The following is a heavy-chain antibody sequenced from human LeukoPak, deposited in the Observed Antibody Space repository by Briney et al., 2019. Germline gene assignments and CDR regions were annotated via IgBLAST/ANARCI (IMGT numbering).Heavy chain of an antibody. Sequence: QAGGSLRLSCAASGFSFNSDWMDWVRQAPGKGLEWVANIEHDESEKNYLDSVKGRFTISRDNAQNSLYLQMNGLRVEDTAVYYCTRRLDDWCQGTLVTVSS. V-gene: IGHV3-7*01. D-gene: IGHD3-16*01. CDR1: GFSFNSDW. CDR2: IEHDESEK. CDR3: TRRLDD. J-gene: IGHJ4*02.